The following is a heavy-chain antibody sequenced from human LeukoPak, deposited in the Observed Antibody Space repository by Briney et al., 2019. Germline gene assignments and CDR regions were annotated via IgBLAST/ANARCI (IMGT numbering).Heavy chain of an antibody. CDR3: ARDRIQLWFSGAFDI. Sequence: PGGSLRLSCAASGFTFSSYSMNWVRQAPGKGLEWVSSISSSSSYIYYADSVKGRFTISRDNAKNSLYLQMNSLRAEDTAVYYCARDRIQLWFSGAFDIWGQGTMVTVSS. J-gene: IGHJ3*02. V-gene: IGHV3-21*01. CDR2: ISSSSSYI. CDR1: GFTFSSYS. D-gene: IGHD5-18*01.